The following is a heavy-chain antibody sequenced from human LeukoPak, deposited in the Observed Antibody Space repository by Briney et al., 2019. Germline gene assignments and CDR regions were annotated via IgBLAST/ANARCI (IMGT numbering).Heavy chain of an antibody. CDR2: IYYSGST. V-gene: IGHV4-59*08. J-gene: IGHJ4*02. Sequence: KTSETLSLTCTVSGGSISSYYWSWIRQPPGKGLEWIGYIYYSGSTNYNPSLKSRVTISVDTSKNQFSLKLSSVTAADTAVYYCARHRRTLGEWAFFDYWGQGTLVTVSS. CDR1: GGSISSYY. D-gene: IGHD2-8*01. CDR3: ARHRRTLGEWAFFDY.